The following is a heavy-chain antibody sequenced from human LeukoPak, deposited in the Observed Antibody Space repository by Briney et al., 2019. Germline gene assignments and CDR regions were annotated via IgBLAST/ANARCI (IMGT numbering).Heavy chain of an antibody. J-gene: IGHJ4*02. V-gene: IGHV4-34*01. CDR3: ARDSAYYDILTGYYTPYFDY. Sequence: SETLSLTCAVYGGSFSGYYWSWIRQPPGKGLEWIGEINHSGSTNYNPSLKSRVTISVDTSKNQFSLKLSSVTAADTAVYYCARDSAYYDILTGYYTPYFDYWGQGTLVTVSS. CDR2: INHSGST. D-gene: IGHD3-9*01. CDR1: GGSFSGYY.